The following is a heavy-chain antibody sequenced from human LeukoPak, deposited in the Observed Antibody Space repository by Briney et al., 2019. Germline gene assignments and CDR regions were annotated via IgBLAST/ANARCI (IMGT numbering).Heavy chain of an antibody. Sequence: SETLSLTCCVSGGSLSNSFWSWIRQPAGKGLEWIGRIYSSGTTNYNPSLKSRVTLSLDTSKNQFSLKLTSVTAADTAVYYCARAPSGCGGTCAFDYWGQGTLVTVSS. CDR1: GGSLSNSF. CDR2: IYSSGTT. CDR3: ARAPSGCGGTCAFDY. V-gene: IGHV4-4*07. J-gene: IGHJ4*02. D-gene: IGHD2-15*01.